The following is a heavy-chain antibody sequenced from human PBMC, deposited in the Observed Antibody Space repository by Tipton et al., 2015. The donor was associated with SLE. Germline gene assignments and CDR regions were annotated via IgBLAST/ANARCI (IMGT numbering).Heavy chain of an antibody. CDR1: GGSISSSSYY. Sequence: TLSLTCTVSGGSISSSSYYWGWIRQPPGKGLVWIGSIYYSGSTYYNPSLKSRLTISVDTSKNQFSLKLSSVTAADTAVYYCARGGGIAAPACWGQGTLVTVSS. D-gene: IGHD6-6*01. CDR2: IYYSGST. J-gene: IGHJ4*02. V-gene: IGHV4-39*07. CDR3: ARGGGIAAPAC.